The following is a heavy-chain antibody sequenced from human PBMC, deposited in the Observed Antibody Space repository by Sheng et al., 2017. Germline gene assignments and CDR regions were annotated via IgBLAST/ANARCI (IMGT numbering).Heavy chain of an antibody. CDR1: GYTFTTYY. CDR2: IRSFNGDT. J-gene: IGHJ6*03. CDR3: AKWTTNDYFYYMDV. D-gene: IGHD2-8*01. Sequence: QIQLVQSGAEVKKPGASVKVSCMASGYTFTTYYISWVRQAPGQGLEWMGWIRSFNGDTNSAQNLQGRVTMTTDTSTSTAYMDLSSLKSEDTAVYYCAKWTTNDYFYYMDVWGQGTTVTVSS. V-gene: IGHV1-18*01.